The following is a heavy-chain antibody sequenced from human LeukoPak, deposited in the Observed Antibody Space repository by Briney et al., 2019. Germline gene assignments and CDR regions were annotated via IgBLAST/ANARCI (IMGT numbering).Heavy chain of an antibody. Sequence: SETLTLTCTVSGGSISSSSYYWGWIGLPPGQGLEWIGSIYYSESTYDNPSLKSRVTISVDTSKNQFSLKLSSVTAADTAVYYGEVQNIRFGELDYMDVWGKGTTVTVYS. J-gene: IGHJ6*03. CDR2: IYYSEST. V-gene: IGHV4-39*07. CDR3: EVQNIRFGELDYMDV. D-gene: IGHD3-16*01. CDR1: GGSISSSSYY.